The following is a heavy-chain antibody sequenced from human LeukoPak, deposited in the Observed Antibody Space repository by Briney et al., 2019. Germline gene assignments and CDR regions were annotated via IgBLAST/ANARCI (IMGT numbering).Heavy chain of an antibody. CDR3: ARDEFFLGIAVAGTTDY. J-gene: IGHJ4*02. D-gene: IGHD6-19*01. Sequence: PGGSLRLSCTTSGFTFDTYNMNWVRQAPGRGLEWISYISTSSDIIYYADSVKGRFTISRDNSKNTLYLQMNSLRAEDTAVYYCARDEFFLGIAVAGTTDYWGQGTLVTVSS. V-gene: IGHV3-48*01. CDR2: ISTSSDII. CDR1: GFTFDTYN.